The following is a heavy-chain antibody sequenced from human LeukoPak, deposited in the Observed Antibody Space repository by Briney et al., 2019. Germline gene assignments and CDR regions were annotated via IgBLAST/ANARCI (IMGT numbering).Heavy chain of an antibody. V-gene: IGHV4-31*03. J-gene: IGHJ4*02. CDR1: GGSISSGGYY. D-gene: IGHD6-13*01. CDR3: ARTNVDSSSWYRTHFDY. Sequence: TLSLTCTVSGGSISSGGYYWSWIRQHPGKGLEWIGYIYYSGSTYYNPSLKSRVTISVDTSKNQFSLKLSSVTAADTAVYYCARTNVDSSSWYRTHFDYWGQGTLVTVSS. CDR2: IYYSGST.